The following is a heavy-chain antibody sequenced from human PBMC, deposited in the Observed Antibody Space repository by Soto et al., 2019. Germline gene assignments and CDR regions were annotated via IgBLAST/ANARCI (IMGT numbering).Heavy chain of an antibody. J-gene: IGHJ4*02. CDR3: ARGGSSSWYTHYYFDY. CDR1: GGSISSYY. CDR2: IYYSGST. V-gene: IGHV4-59*01. Sequence: SETLSLTXTVSGGSISSYYWSWIRQPPGKGLEWIGYIYYSGSTNYNPSLKSRVTISVDTSKNQFSLKLSSVTAADTAVYYCARGGSSSWYTHYYFDYWGQGTLVTVSS. D-gene: IGHD6-13*01.